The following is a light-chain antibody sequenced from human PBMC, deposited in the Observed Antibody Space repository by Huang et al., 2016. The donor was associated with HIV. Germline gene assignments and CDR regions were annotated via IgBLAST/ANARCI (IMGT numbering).Light chain of an antibody. Sequence: EIVLTQSPGTLSLSPGERATLSCRASQSVSSRYVAWYQQKPGQAPRLLIYAASSRATGSPDKFSGSGSGTDFTLTISRLEPEDSAVYYCQQYGSSVTLGGGTKVEI. V-gene: IGKV3-20*01. CDR2: AAS. J-gene: IGKJ4*01. CDR3: QQYGSSVT. CDR1: QSVSSRY.